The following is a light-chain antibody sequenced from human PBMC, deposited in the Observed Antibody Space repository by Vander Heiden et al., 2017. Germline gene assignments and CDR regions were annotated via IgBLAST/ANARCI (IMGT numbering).Light chain of an antibody. CDR3: SSHTSSSTLKV. J-gene: IGLJ2*01. CDR2: DVS. V-gene: IGLV2-14*03. Sequence: QPALTQPASVHWSPGQPITLPCTGPSCHVGGYNYVPWYQQQPDKAPKLVMCDVSNRPSGVSNRCSGSKSGNTACLTISGVQAEDGADYYCSSHTSSSTLKVFGGGTELTGL. CDR1: SCHVGGYNY.